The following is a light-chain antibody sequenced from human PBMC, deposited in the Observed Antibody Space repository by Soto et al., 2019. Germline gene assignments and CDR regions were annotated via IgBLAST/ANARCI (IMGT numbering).Light chain of an antibody. J-gene: IGKJ1*01. CDR3: QQYGSSGT. CDR2: GAS. V-gene: IGKV3-20*01. Sequence: EIALTQSPGTVSLSPMERASLSFRASQSVSNNYLAWYQQKPGQAPRLLIYGASNGATGIPDRFSGSGSGTDFTLTISRLETEDFAVYYCQQYGSSGTFGQGTKVDIK. CDR1: QSVSNNY.